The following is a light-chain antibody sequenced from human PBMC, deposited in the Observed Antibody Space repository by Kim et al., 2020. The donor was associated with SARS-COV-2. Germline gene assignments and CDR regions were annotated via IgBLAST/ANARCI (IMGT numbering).Light chain of an antibody. CDR1: SSNIGSNY. CDR3: ATWESTLNPGGV. J-gene: IGLJ3*02. Sequence: QSVLTQPPSVSAAPGQRVTISCSGSSSNIGSNYVSWYQQFPGTAPKLLIYDDDKRPSGVPDRFSGSKFGTSATLGISGLQTGDEADYYCATWESTLNPGGVIGGGTQVTVL. CDR2: DDD. V-gene: IGLV1-51*01.